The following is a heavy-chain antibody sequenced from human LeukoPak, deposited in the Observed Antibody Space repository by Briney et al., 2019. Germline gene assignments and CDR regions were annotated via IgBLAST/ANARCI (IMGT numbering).Heavy chain of an antibody. CDR1: GFTFATYA. CDR2: ISGSGAST. V-gene: IGHV3-23*01. J-gene: IGHJ5*01. D-gene: IGHD6-25*01. CDR3: AKSRYSSGWFDY. Sequence: PGGSLILSCAASGFTFATYAMTWVRQAPGKGLEWVSAISGSGASTYYADSVKGRFTISRDNSKNTMYLQMNSLRAEDTAVYYCAKSRYSSGWFDYWGQGTLVTVSS.